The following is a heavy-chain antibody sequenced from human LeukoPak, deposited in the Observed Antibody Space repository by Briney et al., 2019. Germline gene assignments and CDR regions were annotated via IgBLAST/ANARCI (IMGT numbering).Heavy chain of an antibody. Sequence: GASVKVSCKASGYTFTGYYLHWVRQAPGRGLEWMGWISPNTSVTNYAQKFQGRVTMTSDTSISTAYLELSGLKSDDTAVYYCAREYSSGYNYWGQGTLVTVSS. J-gene: IGHJ4*02. V-gene: IGHV1-2*02. CDR2: ISPNTSVT. CDR3: AREYSSGYNY. CDR1: GYTFTGYY. D-gene: IGHD3-22*01.